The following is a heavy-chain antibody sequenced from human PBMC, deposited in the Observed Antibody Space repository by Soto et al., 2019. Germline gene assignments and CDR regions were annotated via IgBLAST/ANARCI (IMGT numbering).Heavy chain of an antibody. CDR1: GFTFSSYS. Sequence: GGSLRLSCAASGFTFSSYSMNWVRQAPGKGLEWVSSISSSSSYIYYADSVKGRFTISRDNAKNSLYLQMNSLRAEDTAVYYCYYGDYVSRNLDWFDPWGQRTPVTVSS. D-gene: IGHD4-17*01. CDR2: ISSSSSYI. J-gene: IGHJ5*02. V-gene: IGHV3-21*01. CDR3: YYGDYVSRNLDWFDP.